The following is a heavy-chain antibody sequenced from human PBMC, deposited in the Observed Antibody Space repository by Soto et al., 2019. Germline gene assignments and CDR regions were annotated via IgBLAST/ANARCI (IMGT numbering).Heavy chain of an antibody. J-gene: IGHJ4*02. Sequence: LSLTCTVSGGSISSYYWSWIRQPPGKGLEWIGYIYYSGSTNYNPSLKSRVTISVDTSKNQFSLKLSSVTAADTAVYYCARESDYDSSGYLDYWGQGTMVTVYS. CDR2: IYYSGST. V-gene: IGHV4-59*01. CDR1: GGSISSYY. CDR3: ARESDYDSSGYLDY. D-gene: IGHD3-22*01.